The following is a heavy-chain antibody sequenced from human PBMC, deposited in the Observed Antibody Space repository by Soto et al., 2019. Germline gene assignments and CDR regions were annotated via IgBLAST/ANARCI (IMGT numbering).Heavy chain of an antibody. V-gene: IGHV3-23*01. CDR3: AKFQVEGYHNYYGMDV. Sequence: GSLRLSCAASGFTFSTYALSWVRHAPGKGLEWVSTISVSGSDTYYADSVKGRFTISRDNSRDTVYLEMNSLRAEDTAIYYCAKFQVEGYHNYYGMDVWGQGTTVTVSS. CDR2: ISVSGSDT. J-gene: IGHJ6*02. CDR1: GFTFSTYA.